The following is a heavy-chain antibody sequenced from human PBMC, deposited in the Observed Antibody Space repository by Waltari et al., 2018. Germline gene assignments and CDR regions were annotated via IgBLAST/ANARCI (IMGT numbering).Heavy chain of an antibody. CDR3: ARGAMITFGGVIVPPDY. CDR1: GGSISSSSYY. V-gene: IGHV4-39*01. D-gene: IGHD3-16*02. CDR2: IYYSGST. Sequence: QLQLQESGPGLVKPSETLSLTCTVSGGSISSSSYYWGWIRQPPGKGLEWIGSIYYSGSTYYNPSLKSRVTISVDTSKNQFSLKLSSVTAADTAVYYCARGAMITFGGVIVPPDYWGQGTLVIVSS. J-gene: IGHJ4*02.